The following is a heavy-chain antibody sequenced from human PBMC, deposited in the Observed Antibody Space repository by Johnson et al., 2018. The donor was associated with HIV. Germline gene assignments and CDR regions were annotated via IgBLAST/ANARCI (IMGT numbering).Heavy chain of an antibody. J-gene: IGHJ3*02. D-gene: IGHD3-16*01. CDR3: AKPPSMGADAFDI. Sequence: QLVESGGGLVQPGRSLRLSCAASGFTFDDYAMHWVRQAPGTGLEWVSGISWNSGSIGYADSVKGRFTISRDNAKNSLYLQMNSLGLEDTALYYCAKPPSMGADAFDIWGQGTMVTVSS. CDR2: ISWNSGSI. V-gene: IGHV3-9*01. CDR1: GFTFDDYA.